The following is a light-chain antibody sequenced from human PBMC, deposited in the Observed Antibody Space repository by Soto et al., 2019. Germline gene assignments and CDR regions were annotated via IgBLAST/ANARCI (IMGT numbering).Light chain of an antibody. CDR2: EVS. J-gene: IGLJ3*02. CDR1: SSDVGAYKY. V-gene: IGLV2-8*01. Sequence: QSALTQPPSASGSPGQSVTISCTGTSSDVGAYKYDSWYQQYPGKAPKLMIYEVSKRPSGVPDRFSGSKSGNTTSLTVSGLQAEEEADFYCTSYVGPNLWVFGGGTKLTVL. CDR3: TSYVGPNLWV.